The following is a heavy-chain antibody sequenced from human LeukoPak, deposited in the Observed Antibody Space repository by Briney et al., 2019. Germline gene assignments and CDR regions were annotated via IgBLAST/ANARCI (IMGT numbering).Heavy chain of an antibody. J-gene: IGHJ5*02. V-gene: IGHV4-59*01. D-gene: IGHD2-2*01. CDR1: GGSFSGYY. CDR2: IYYSGST. Sequence: SETLSLTCAVYGGSFSGYYWSWIRQPPGKGLEWIGYIYYSGSTNYNPSLKSRVTISVDTSKNQFSLKLSSVTAADTAVYYCARAVVVPASPRKYNWFDPWGQGTLVTVSS. CDR3: ARAVVVPASPRKYNWFDP.